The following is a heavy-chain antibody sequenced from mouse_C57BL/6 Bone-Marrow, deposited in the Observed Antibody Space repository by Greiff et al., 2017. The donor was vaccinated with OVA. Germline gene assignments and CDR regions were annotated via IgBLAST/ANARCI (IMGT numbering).Heavy chain of an antibody. Sequence: VQGVESGPELVKPGASVKISCKASGYAFSSSWMNWVKQRPGKGLEWIGRIYPGDGDTNYNGKFKGKATLTADKSSSTAYMQLSSLTSEDSAVYFCAILYGSSYWYFDVWGTGTTVTVSS. J-gene: IGHJ1*03. CDR3: AILYGSSYWYFDV. CDR1: GYAFSSSW. CDR2: IYPGDGDT. D-gene: IGHD1-1*01. V-gene: IGHV1-82*01.